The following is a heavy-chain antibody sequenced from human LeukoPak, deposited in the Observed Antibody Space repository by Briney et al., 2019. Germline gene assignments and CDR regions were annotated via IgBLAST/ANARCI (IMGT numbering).Heavy chain of an antibody. CDR2: INPNSGGT. CDR1: GYTFTSYD. J-gene: IGHJ4*02. CDR3: ARDSPAAIDPCDY. Sequence: GASVKVSCKASGYTFTSYDINWVRQATGQGLEWMGWINPNSGGTNFAPKFQGRVTMTRDTSISTAYMELSRLRSDDTAVYYCARDSPAAIDPCDYWGQGTLVTVSS. V-gene: IGHV1-2*02. D-gene: IGHD2-2*02.